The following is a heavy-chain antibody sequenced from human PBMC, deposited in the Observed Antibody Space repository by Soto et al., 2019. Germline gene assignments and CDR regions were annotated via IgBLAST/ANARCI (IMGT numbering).Heavy chain of an antibody. CDR1: GFTFSSYA. V-gene: IGHV3-30-3*01. Sequence: GGSLRLSCAASGFTFSSYAMHWVRQAPGKGLEWVAVISYDGSNKYYADSVKGRFTISRDNSKNTLYLQMNSLRAEDTAVYYCARGYCSGGSCYSALYYYYGMDVWGQGTTVTVSS. J-gene: IGHJ6*02. CDR3: ARGYCSGGSCYSALYYYYGMDV. CDR2: ISYDGSNK. D-gene: IGHD2-15*01.